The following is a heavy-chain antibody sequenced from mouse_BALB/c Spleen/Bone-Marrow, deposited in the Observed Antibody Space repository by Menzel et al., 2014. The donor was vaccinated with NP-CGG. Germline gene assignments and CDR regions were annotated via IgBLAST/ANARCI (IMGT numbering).Heavy chain of an antibody. CDR1: GYTFTDYN. J-gene: IGHJ2*01. D-gene: IGHD4-1*01. CDR2: IYPYNGGT. Sequence: EVHLVESGPELVKPGASVKISCKASGYTFTDYNMHWVKQSHGKSLEWIGYIYPYNGGTGYNQKFKSKATLTVDNSSSTAYMELRNLTSEDSAVYYCARLGRDYWGQGTTLTVSS. V-gene: IGHV1S29*02. CDR3: ARLGRDY.